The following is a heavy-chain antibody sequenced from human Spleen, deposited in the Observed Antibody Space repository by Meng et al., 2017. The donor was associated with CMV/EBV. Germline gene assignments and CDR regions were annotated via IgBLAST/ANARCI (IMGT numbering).Heavy chain of an antibody. D-gene: IGHD3-22*01. CDR1: GYTFTGYF. CDR3: ARQNTMIDFAMGY. J-gene: IGHJ4*02. Sequence: ASVKVSCKASGYTFTGYFIHWVRQAPGQGPEWLGWINSNSGGTNYAQKFQGRVTMTRDTSIGTAYMELSRLRSDDTAIYYCARQNTMIDFAMGYWGQGTLVTVS. V-gene: IGHV1-2*02. CDR2: INSNSGGT.